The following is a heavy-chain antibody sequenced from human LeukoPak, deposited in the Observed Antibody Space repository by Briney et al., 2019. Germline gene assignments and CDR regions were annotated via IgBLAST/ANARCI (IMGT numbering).Heavy chain of an antibody. J-gene: IGHJ6*03. CDR3: ARVPATYCSGGSCSSYYYYYYMAV. D-gene: IGHD2-15*01. CDR2: IYTGGST. CDR1: GGSISSYY. V-gene: IGHV4-4*07. Sequence: SETLSLTCTVSGGSISSYYWSWIRQPAGKGLEWIGRIYTGGSTNYNPSLKSRVTMSVDTSKNQFSLKLSSVTAADTAVYYCARVPATYCSGGSCSSYYYYYYMAVWGKGTTATVSS.